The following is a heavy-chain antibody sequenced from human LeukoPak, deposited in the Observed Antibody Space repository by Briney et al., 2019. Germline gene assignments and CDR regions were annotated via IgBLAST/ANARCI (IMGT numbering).Heavy chain of an antibody. CDR3: ARDLPRGPANY. CDR1: GYTFTNYY. V-gene: IGHV1-46*01. J-gene: IGHJ4*02. CDR2: INPNDGST. Sequence: ASVKVSCKASGYTFTNYYLHWVLQGPGQGLEWMGIINPNDGSTSYGQKFQGRVTMTRDTSTSTVYMDVSSLRSEDTAVYYCARDLPRGPANYWGQGTLVTVSS. D-gene: IGHD2-2*01.